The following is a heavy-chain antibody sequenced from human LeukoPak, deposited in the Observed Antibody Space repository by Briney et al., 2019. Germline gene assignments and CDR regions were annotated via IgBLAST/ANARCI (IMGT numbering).Heavy chain of an antibody. J-gene: IGHJ4*02. V-gene: IGHV4-4*07. CDR2: IYTSGST. CDR3: ARDSYYYGSGSLFDY. D-gene: IGHD3-10*01. CDR1: GGSISSYY. Sequence: SETLSLTCTVSGGSISSYYWSWIRQPAGKGLEWIGCIYTSGSTNYNPSLKSRVTMSVDTSKSQFSLKLSSVTAADTAVYYCARDSYYYGSGSLFDYWGQGTLVTVSS.